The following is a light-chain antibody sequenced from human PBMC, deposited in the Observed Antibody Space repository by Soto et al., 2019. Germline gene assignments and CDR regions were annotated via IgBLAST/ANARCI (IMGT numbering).Light chain of an antibody. CDR3: SSYAGSNNFEV. V-gene: IGLV2-8*01. CDR1: SSDVGGYNY. J-gene: IGLJ1*01. CDR2: EVS. Sequence: QSVLTQPPSASGSPGQSVTISCTGTSSDVGGYNYVSWYQQHPGKAPKLMIYEVSKRPSGVPDRFSGSKSGNTASLTVSGLQAEDEADYYCSSYAGSNNFEVFGPGTKTPS.